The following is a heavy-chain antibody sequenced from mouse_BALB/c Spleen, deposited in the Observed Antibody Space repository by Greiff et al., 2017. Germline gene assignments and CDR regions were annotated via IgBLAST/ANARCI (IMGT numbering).Heavy chain of an antibody. CDR2: IWAGGST. D-gene: IGHD2-14*01. V-gene: IGHV2-9*02. CDR3: AKYYREGAWFAY. J-gene: IGHJ3*01. CDR1: GFSLTSYG. Sequence: VKLQESGPGLVAPSQSLSITCTVSGFSLTSYGVHWVRQPPGKGLEWLGVIWAGGSTNYNSALMSRLSISKDNSKSQVFLKMNSLQTDDTAMYYCAKYYREGAWFAYWGQGTLVTVSA.